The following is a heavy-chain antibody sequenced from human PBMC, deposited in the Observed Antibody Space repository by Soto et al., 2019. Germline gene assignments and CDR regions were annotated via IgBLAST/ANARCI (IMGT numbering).Heavy chain of an antibody. CDR2: IYYSGST. CDR3: ARRRCSGGSCHYLENWFDP. V-gene: IGHV4-39*01. D-gene: IGHD2-15*01. Sequence: KSSDTLSLTCTVSGGSISSSSYYWGWIRQPPGKGLEWIGSIYYSGSTYYNPSLKSRVTISVDTSKNQFALKLSSVTAADTAVYYCARRRCSGGSCHYLENWFDPWGQGTLVTVSS. J-gene: IGHJ5*02. CDR1: GGSISSSSYY.